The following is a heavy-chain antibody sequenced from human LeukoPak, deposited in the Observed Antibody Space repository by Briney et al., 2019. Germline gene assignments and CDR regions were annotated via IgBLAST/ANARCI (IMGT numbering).Heavy chain of an antibody. Sequence: GSLRLSCAASGFTFSSYAMSWVRQAPGKGLEWVSAISGSGGSTYYADSVKGRFTISRDNSKNTLYLQMNSLRAEDTAVYYCAKDSVGYYYDSSAYFDYWGQGTLVTVSS. CDR2: ISGSGGST. J-gene: IGHJ4*02. CDR3: AKDSVGYYYDSSAYFDY. D-gene: IGHD3-22*01. CDR1: GFTFSSYA. V-gene: IGHV3-23*01.